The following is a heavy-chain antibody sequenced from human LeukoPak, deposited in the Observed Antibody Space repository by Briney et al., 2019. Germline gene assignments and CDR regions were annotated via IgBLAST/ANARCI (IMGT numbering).Heavy chain of an antibody. Sequence: GGSLRLSCAASGFTFSSYWMSWVRQAPGKGLEWVANIKQDGSEKYYVDSVKGRFTISRDNAKNSLYLQMNSLRAEDTAVYYCARDSYSSGWYPDYWGQGTLVTVSS. J-gene: IGHJ4*02. CDR3: ARDSYSSGWYPDY. D-gene: IGHD6-19*01. CDR1: GFTFSSYW. V-gene: IGHV3-7*01. CDR2: IKQDGSEK.